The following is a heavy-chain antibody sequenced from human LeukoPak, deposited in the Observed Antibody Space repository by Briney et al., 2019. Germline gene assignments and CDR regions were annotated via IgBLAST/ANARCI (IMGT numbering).Heavy chain of an antibody. CDR3: ARDPNYVYYYYMDV. V-gene: IGHV3-66*01. CDR2: NSGGNT. CDR1: GFTVSRNY. Sequence: GGSLRLSCAASGFTVSRNYMSWVRQAPGKGLECVSVNSGGNTYYTDSVKGRFTISRDNSKNTLYLQMNSLRAEDTAVYYCARDPNYVYYYYMDVWGKGTTVTVSS. J-gene: IGHJ6*03.